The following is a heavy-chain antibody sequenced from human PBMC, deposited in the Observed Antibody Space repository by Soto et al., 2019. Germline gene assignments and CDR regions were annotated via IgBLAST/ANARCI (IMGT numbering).Heavy chain of an antibody. CDR3: TRNRWIQLWLHYDFDY. V-gene: IGHV3-49*03. J-gene: IGHJ4*01. CDR1: GFTFGDYA. D-gene: IGHD5-18*01. CDR2: IRSKAYGGTT. Sequence: GGSMRLSCTASGFTFGDYAMSCFRQAPGKGLEWVGFIRSKAYGGTTEYAASVKGRFTISRDDSKSIAYLQMNSLKTEDTAVYYCTRNRWIQLWLHYDFDYWGQGTLVTVSS.